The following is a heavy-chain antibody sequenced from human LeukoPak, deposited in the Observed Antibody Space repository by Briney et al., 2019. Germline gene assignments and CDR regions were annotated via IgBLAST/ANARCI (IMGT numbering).Heavy chain of an antibody. CDR2: IYHSGST. D-gene: IGHD2-15*01. CDR1: GYSISSGYY. CDR3: ARGMANVVVVAAGDY. V-gene: IGHV4-38-2*02. J-gene: IGHJ4*02. Sequence: SETLSLTCTVSGYSISSGYYWGWIRQPPGKGLEWIGSIYHSGSTYYNPSLKSRVTISVDTSKNQFSLKPSSVTAADTAVYYCARGMANVVVVAAGDYWGQGTLVTVSS.